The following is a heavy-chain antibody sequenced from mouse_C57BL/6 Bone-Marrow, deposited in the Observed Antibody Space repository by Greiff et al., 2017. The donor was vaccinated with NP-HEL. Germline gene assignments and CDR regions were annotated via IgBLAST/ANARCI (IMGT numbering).Heavy chain of an antibody. CDR2: ISDGGSYT. D-gene: IGHD1-1*01. V-gene: IGHV5-4*03. CDR3: ARENHYGSSSFFDY. Sequence: EVKLVESGGGLVKPGGSLKLSCAASGFTFSSYAMSWVRQTPEKRLEWVATISDGGSYTYYPDNVKGRFTISRDNAKNNLYLQMSHLKSEDTAMYYCARENHYGSSSFFDYWGQGTTLTVSS. J-gene: IGHJ2*01. CDR1: GFTFSSYA.